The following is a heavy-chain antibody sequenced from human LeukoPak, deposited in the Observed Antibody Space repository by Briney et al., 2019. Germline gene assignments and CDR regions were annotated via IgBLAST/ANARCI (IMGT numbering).Heavy chain of an antibody. CDR2: ISYDGSNK. Sequence: GGSLRLSCTASGFTFSTYAMHWVRQAPGKGLEWVAVISYDGSNKYYADSVKGRFTISRDNSKNTLYLQMNSLRAEDTAVYYCARALDEGARFDYWGQGTLVTVSS. V-gene: IGHV3-30-3*01. J-gene: IGHJ4*02. CDR1: GFTFSTYA. CDR3: ARALDEGARFDY.